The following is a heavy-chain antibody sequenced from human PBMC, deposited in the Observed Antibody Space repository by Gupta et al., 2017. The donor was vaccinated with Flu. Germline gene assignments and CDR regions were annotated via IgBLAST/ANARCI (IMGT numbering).Heavy chain of an antibody. CDR2: INYSGST. D-gene: IGHD3-22*01. CDR3: ARHYFGSGYYYYYFDY. CDR1: GGSISSYY. J-gene: IGHJ4*02. V-gene: IGHV4-59*08. Sequence: QVQLQESGPGLVKPSETLSLTCTVSGGSISSYYWRWIRQPPGKGLEWIGYINYSGSTNYNPSLKSRVTISVDTSKNQFSLKLSSVTAADTAVYYCARHYFGSGYYYYYFDYWGQGTLVTVSS.